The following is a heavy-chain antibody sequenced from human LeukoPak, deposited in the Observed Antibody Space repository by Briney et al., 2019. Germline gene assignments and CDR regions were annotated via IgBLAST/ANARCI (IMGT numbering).Heavy chain of an antibody. CDR2: IYPSGST. V-gene: IGHV4-4*07. J-gene: IGHJ4*02. Sequence: NPSETLSLTCTVSGGSISSYCWTWIRQPAGKGLEWIGRIYPSGSTNYNPSLKSRVTLSVDTSKNQFSLKLNSVTAADTAAYYCARENSGSYRQFDYWGQGTLVTVSS. CDR1: GGSISSYC. CDR3: ARENSGSYRQFDY. D-gene: IGHD1-26*01.